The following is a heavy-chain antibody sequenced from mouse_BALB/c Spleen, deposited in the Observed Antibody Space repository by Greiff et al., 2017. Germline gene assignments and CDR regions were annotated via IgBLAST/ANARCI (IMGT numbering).Heavy chain of an antibody. CDR3: ARYPHLLYGTAMDY. Sequence: EVKLVESGPELVKPGASMKISCKASGYSFTGYTMNWVKQSHGKNLEWIGLINPYNGGTSYNQKFKGKATLTVDKSSSTAYMELLSLTSEDSAVYYCARYPHLLYGTAMDYWGQGTSVTVSS. J-gene: IGHJ4*01. CDR2: INPYNGGT. V-gene: IGHV1-18*01. D-gene: IGHD1-1*01. CDR1: GYSFTGYT.